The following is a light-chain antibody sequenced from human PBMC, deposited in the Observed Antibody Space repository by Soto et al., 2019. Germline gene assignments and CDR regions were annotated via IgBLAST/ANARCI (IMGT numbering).Light chain of an antibody. Sequence: DIQVTQSPPTLSASVGDRVTITCRASQTISTWMAWYQQKPGKAPKLLVYDASTLQSGVASRFSGSGSGKEFTLIISGLQPDDYATYYCQQSYSTPPWTFGQGTKV. CDR2: DAS. J-gene: IGKJ1*01. CDR3: QQSYSTPPWT. V-gene: IGKV1-5*01. CDR1: QTISTW.